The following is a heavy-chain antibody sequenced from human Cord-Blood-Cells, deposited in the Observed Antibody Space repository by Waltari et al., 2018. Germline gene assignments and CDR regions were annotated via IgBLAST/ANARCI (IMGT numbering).Heavy chain of an antibody. CDR1: GFTFSSYS. CDR3: ARDWNWDDAFDI. J-gene: IGHJ3*02. D-gene: IGHD1-7*01. CDR2: ISSSSSYI. V-gene: IGHV3-21*01. Sequence: EVQLVESGGGLVKPGGSLRLSCAASGFTFSSYSMNWVRQAPGKGLEWVSSISSSSSYIYYADSVKGRFTISRDNAKNSLYLQMNSLRAEDTAVYYCARDWNWDDAFDIWGQGTMVTVSS.